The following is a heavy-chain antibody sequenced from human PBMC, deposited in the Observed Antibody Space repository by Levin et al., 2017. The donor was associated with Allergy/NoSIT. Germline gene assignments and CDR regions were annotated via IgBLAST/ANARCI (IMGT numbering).Heavy chain of an antibody. Sequence: QPGGSLRLSCTASGFTFDTSGMQWVRQAPGKGLEWVATIWYDGSHTYYGDSVEGRFTVSRDNSKNTVYLHMTNLGAEDTAVYYCAKRLAPAYFDYWGRGILVTVSS. D-gene: IGHD2-21*01. CDR3: AKRLAPAYFDY. V-gene: IGHV3-33*06. CDR2: IWYDGSHT. J-gene: IGHJ4*02. CDR1: GFTFDTSG.